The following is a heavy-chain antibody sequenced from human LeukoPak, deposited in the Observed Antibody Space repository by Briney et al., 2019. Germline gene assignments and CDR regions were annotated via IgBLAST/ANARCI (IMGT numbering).Heavy chain of an antibody. J-gene: IGHJ6*03. CDR2: ISGRGDNT. D-gene: IGHD2-2*01. CDR3: ARDTSAFLTGYYYMDV. V-gene: IGHV3-23*01. CDR1: GFTFSSHD. Sequence: LPGGSLRLSCLGSGFTFSSHDMDWVRQAPGKGLEWVSAISGRGDNTYYADSVRGRFTISRDNSKNTLYLQMNSLRAEDTAVYYCARDTSAFLTGYYYMDVWGKGTTVTVSS.